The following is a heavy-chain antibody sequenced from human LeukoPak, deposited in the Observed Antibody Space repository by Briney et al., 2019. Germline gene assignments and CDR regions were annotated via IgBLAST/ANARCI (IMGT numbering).Heavy chain of an antibody. CDR3: ARDLGTYSSGWYPRNWYFDL. CDR2: INPSGGST. Sequence: ASAKVSFTASGYTFTIYYMHWVRQAPGQGLEWMGIINPSGGSTSYAQKFQGRVTMTRDTSTSTVYMELSSLRSEDTAVYYCARDLGTYSSGWYPRNWYFDLWGRGTLVTVSS. V-gene: IGHV1-46*01. J-gene: IGHJ2*01. CDR1: GYTFTIYY. D-gene: IGHD6-19*01.